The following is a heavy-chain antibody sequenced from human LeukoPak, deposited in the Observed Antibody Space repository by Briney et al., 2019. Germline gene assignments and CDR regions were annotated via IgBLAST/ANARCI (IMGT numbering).Heavy chain of an antibody. Sequence: GGSLRLSCAASGFTFSSYSMNWVRQAPGKGLEWVSSISSSSSYIYYADSVKGRFTISRDNAKNSLYLQMNSLRAEDTAVYHCARDSLQYYYDSSGSTNDAFDIWGQGTMVTVSP. CDR3: ARDSLQYYYDSSGSTNDAFDI. V-gene: IGHV3-21*01. D-gene: IGHD3-22*01. CDR1: GFTFSSYS. J-gene: IGHJ3*02. CDR2: ISSSSSYI.